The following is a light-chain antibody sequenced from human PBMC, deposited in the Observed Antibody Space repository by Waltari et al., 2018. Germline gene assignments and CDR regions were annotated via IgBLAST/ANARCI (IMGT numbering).Light chain of an antibody. CDR3: CSYAGSSVL. V-gene: IGLV2-11*01. CDR2: DVT. J-gene: IGLJ2*01. Sequence: QSALTQPRSVSGSPGQSVTISCTGTSSDVGGSDSVSWYQQPPGKAPNLMIYDVTKRPSGVPDRFSGSKSGNTASLTISGLQVEDEADYYCCSYAGSSVLFGGGTKLTVL. CDR1: SSDVGGSDS.